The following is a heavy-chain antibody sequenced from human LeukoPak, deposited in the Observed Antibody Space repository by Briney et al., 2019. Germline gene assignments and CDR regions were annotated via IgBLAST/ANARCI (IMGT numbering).Heavy chain of an antibody. CDR3: ASGNILTGYSPEPPGNFDY. CDR1: GYTFTSYY. D-gene: IGHD3-9*01. CDR2: INPSGGST. V-gene: IGHV1-46*01. Sequence: ASVKVSCKASGYTFTSYYMHWVRQAPGQGLEWMGIINPSGGSTSYAQKFQGRVTMTRDTSTSTVYMELSSLRSEDTAVYYCASGNILTGYSPEPPGNFDYWGQGTLVTVSS. J-gene: IGHJ4*02.